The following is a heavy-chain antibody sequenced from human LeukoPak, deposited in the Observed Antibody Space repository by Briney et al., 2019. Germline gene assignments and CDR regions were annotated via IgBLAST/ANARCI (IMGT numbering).Heavy chain of an antibody. J-gene: IGHJ1*01. CDR1: GGSITNYY. D-gene: IGHD1-26*01. V-gene: IGHV4-59*08. CDR2: IHNGGST. CDR3: ARQLSRSYFYAVYFQD. Sequence: KPSETLSLTCTVSGGSITNYYWSWIRQPPGKGLEWIGYIHNGGSTNHDPSLRSRVTMSVDTSKNQLSLQLFSVTAADTAVYYCARQLSRSYFYAVYFQDWGQGTLVTVSS.